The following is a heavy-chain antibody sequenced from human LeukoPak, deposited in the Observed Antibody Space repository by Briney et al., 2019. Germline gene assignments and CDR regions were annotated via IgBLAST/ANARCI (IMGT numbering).Heavy chain of an antibody. J-gene: IGHJ5*02. CDR2: ISSTASSI. D-gene: IGHD4-23*01. V-gene: IGHV3-48*04. CDR1: EFTFSSYS. Sequence: GGSLRLSCAASEFTFSSYSMSWVRQAPGKGLGWVSYISSTASSIYYADSVKGRFTISRDNAKNSLYLQMNSLRAEDTAVYYCARDVTYHGGDWFDPWGQGTLVTVSS. CDR3: ARDVTYHGGDWFDP.